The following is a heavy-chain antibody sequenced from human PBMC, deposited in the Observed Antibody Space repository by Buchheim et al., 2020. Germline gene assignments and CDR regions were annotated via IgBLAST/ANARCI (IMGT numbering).Heavy chain of an antibody. V-gene: IGHV3-30*18. CDR1: GFTFSNFG. D-gene: IGHD6-19*01. CDR3: AKELNSGRYYLDS. Sequence: QVQLVESGGGVVQPGRSLRLSCAASGFTFSNFGIHWVRQAPGKGLEWVAVISYDGTNKYYADSVKGRFTISRENSKNTLYLQMNSLRVEDTAVYYCAKELNSGRYYLDSWGQGTL. CDR2: ISYDGTNK. J-gene: IGHJ4*02.